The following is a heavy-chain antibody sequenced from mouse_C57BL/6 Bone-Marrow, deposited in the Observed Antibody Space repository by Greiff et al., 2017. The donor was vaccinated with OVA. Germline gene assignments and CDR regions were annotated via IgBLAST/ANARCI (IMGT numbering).Heavy chain of an antibody. CDR3: AREGYYGSSWGFAY. V-gene: IGHV1-81*01. CDR1: GYTFTSYG. J-gene: IGHJ3*01. D-gene: IGHD1-1*01. CDR2: IYPRSGNT. Sequence: VQRVESGAELARPGASVKLSCKASGYTFTSYGISWVKQRTGQGLEWIGEIYPRSGNTYYNEKFKGKATLTADKSSSTAYMELRSLTSEDSAVYFCAREGYYGSSWGFAYWGQGTLVTVSA.